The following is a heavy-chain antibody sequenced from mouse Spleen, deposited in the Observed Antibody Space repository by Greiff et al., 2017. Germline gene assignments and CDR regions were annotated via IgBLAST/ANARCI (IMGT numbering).Heavy chain of an antibody. Sequence: QVQLQQSGPGLVQPSQSLSITCTVSGFSLTSYGVHWVRQSPGKGLEWLGVIWSGGSTDYNSTLKSRLSISKDNSKSQVFLKMNSLQTDDTAMYYCASDDSYGNFFAYWGQGTLVTVSA. CDR2: IWSGGST. CDR1: GFSLTSYG. J-gene: IGHJ3*01. V-gene: IGHV2-4-1*01. CDR3: ASDDSYGNFFAY. D-gene: IGHD2-1*01.